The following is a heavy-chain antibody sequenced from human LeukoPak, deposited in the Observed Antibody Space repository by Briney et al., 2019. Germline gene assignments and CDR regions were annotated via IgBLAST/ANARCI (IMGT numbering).Heavy chain of an antibody. CDR2: IYHSGST. J-gene: IGHJ4*02. CDR1: GYSISSGYY. D-gene: IGHD6-19*01. V-gene: IGHV4-38-2*01. CDR3: ARYEENSGWYSYYFDY. Sequence: SETLSLTCAVSGYSISSGYYWGWIRQPPGKGLEWIGSIYHSGSTYYNPSLKSRVTISVDTSKNQFSLKLSSVTAADTAVYYCARYEENSGWYSYYFDYWGQGTLVTVSS.